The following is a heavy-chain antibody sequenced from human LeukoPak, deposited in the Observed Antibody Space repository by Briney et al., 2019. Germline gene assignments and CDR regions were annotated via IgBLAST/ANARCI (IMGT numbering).Heavy chain of an antibody. CDR1: GYTFTVYY. V-gene: IGHV1-18*04. D-gene: IGHD4-17*01. Sequence: ASVKVSCKASGYTFTVYYMHWVRQATGQGLEWMGWMNPNSGNTNYAQKLQGRVTMTTDTSTSTAYMELRSLRSDDTAVYYCARALMTTVTTYNEPFDYWGQGTLVTVSS. CDR2: MNPNSGNT. J-gene: IGHJ4*02. CDR3: ARALMTTVTTYNEPFDY.